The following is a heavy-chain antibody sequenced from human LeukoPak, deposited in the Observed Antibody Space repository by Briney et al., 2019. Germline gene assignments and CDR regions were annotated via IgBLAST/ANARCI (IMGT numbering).Heavy chain of an antibody. CDR3: ARDYRARLDY. CDR1: EFTFGNFW. V-gene: IGHV3-7*01. CDR2: IKEDGSDK. J-gene: IGHJ4*02. Sequence: GGSLRLSCAAPEFTFGNFWMTWVRQAPGKGLEWVANIKEDGSDKYYVDSVKGRFTISRDNARTSLYLQMNSLRAEDTAVYYCARDYRARLDYWGQGTLVTVSS.